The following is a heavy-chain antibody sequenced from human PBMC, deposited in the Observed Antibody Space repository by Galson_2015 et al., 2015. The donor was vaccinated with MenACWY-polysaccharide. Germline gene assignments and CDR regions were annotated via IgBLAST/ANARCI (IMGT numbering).Heavy chain of an antibody. CDR2: IQYDGSKI. CDR3: VKGGWADN. D-gene: IGHD1-26*01. Sequence: SLRLSCAASGIRFSGSGMHWVRQAPGKGLEWVAVIQYDGSKIVYADSVKGRFTISRDNSKDTLHLQMDSLRAEDTAVYYCVKGGWADNWGQGTLVTISS. CDR1: GIRFSGSG. V-gene: IGHV3-33*03. J-gene: IGHJ4*02.